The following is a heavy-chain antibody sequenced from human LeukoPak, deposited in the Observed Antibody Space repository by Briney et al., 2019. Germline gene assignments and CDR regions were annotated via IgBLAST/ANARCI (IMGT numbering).Heavy chain of an antibody. J-gene: IGHJ4*02. CDR1: GFTFSRYG. CDR2: IWSDGNNR. CDR3: ARNREVGATFEYYFDY. V-gene: IGHV3-33*01. Sequence: PGRSLRLSCAASGFTFSRYGMHWVRQAPGKGLEWVAVIWSDGNNRYYADSVKGRFTISRDNSKNTLFLQKNSLRAEDTAVYYCARNREVGATFEYYFDYWGQGTLVTVSS. D-gene: IGHD1-26*01.